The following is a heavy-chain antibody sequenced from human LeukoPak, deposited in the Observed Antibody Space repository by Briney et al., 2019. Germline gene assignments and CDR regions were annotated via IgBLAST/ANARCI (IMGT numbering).Heavy chain of an antibody. J-gene: IGHJ4*02. CDR2: ISAGNGNT. CDR1: GYTFTSYA. CDR3: ARDSGSGSNDY. D-gene: IGHD1-26*01. V-gene: IGHV1-3*01. Sequence: ASVKVSCKASGYTFTSYAIHWVRQAPGQRLEWMGWISAGNGNTKYSQNFQGRVTFISNTSATSAFMELSSLRSEDAAVYYCARDSGSGSNDYWGQGTLVTVSS.